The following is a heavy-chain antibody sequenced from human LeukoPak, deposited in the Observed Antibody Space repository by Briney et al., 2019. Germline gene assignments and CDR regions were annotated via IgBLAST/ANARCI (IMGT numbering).Heavy chain of an antibody. J-gene: IGHJ4*02. CDR3: ARVAAGDWYYFDL. CDR1: GYTFTAYY. V-gene: IGHV1-2*02. CDR2: INLYSGGT. D-gene: IGHD2-21*02. Sequence: GASVKVSCKAFGYTFTAYYMHWVRQAPGQGLEWMGWINLYSGGTNYAQKFQGRVTMTRDTSISAAYMELDRLGSDDTAVYYCARVAAGDWYYFDLCGQGSLVTVSS.